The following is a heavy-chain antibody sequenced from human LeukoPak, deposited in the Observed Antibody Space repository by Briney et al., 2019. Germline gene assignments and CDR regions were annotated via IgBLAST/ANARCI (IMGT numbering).Heavy chain of an antibody. Sequence: ASVKVSCKASGYTFTSYGITWVRQAPGQGLEWLGWISVYNGDTNYAQKLQGRVTVTTDTSTSTAYMELGSLRSDDTAMYYCARVVPGDWSTQNWFNPWGQGTLVTVSS. J-gene: IGHJ5*02. CDR2: ISVYNGDT. CDR1: GYTFTSYG. D-gene: IGHD3-9*01. CDR3: ARVVPGDWSTQNWFNP. V-gene: IGHV1-18*01.